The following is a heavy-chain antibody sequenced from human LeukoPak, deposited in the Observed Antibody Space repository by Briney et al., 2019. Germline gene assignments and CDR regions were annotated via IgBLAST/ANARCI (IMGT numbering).Heavy chain of an antibody. Sequence: PGRSLRLSCAASGFTFSSYAMHWVRQAPGKGLDWVAVISYDGGNKYYADSVKGRFTISRDNSKNTLYLQMNSLRVEDTAVYFCLVHPDLVFDYWGQGTLVTVSS. CDR2: ISYDGGNK. CDR3: LVHPDLVFDY. D-gene: IGHD5-18*01. CDR1: GFTFSSYA. J-gene: IGHJ4*02. V-gene: IGHV3-30-3*01.